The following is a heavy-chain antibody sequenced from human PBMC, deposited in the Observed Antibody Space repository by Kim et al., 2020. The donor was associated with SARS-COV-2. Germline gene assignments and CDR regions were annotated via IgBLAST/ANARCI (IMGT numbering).Heavy chain of an antibody. CDR2: T. J-gene: IGHJ4*02. V-gene: IGHV4-4*09. CDR3: ARLYSSGLFDY. Sequence: TNYNPSLKSRVTISVDTSKNQFSLKLSSVTAADTAVYYCARLYSSGLFDYWGQGTLVTVSS. D-gene: IGHD6-19*01.